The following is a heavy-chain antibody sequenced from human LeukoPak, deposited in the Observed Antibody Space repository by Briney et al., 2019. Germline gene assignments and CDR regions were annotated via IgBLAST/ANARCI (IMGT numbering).Heavy chain of an antibody. CDR3: AKGEPIIVATIGDY. CDR2: ISGSGGST. V-gene: IGHV3-23*01. J-gene: IGHJ4*02. CDR1: GFTFRNYS. D-gene: IGHD5-12*01. Sequence: PGGSLRLSCAASGFTFRNYSMNWVRQAPGKGLEWVSAISGSGGSTYYADSVKGRFTISRDNSKNTLYLQMNSLRAEDTAVYYCAKGEPIIVATIGDYWGQGTLVTVSS.